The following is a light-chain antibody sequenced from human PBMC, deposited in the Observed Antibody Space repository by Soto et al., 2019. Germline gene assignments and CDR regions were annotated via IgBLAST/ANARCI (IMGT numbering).Light chain of an antibody. CDR2: GAS. CDR1: QSINSN. Sequence: DIVMTQSPVTLFVSPGERATLSCRASQSINSNLAWYQQKPGQAPRLLIYGASTRATGFPARFSGSGSGTEFTLTISSLQSEDFEVYYCQQYDNGPRTFGQGTKVDIK. J-gene: IGKJ1*01. CDR3: QQYDNGPRT. V-gene: IGKV3-15*01.